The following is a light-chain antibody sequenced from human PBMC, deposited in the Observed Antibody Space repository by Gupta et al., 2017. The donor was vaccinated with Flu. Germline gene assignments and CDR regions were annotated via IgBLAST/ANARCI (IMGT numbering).Light chain of an antibody. V-gene: IGKV4-1*01. J-gene: IGKJ2*03. CDR3: QQDYSTPYS. Sequence: DIAMTQSPDSLAVSLGERATINCKSSQSVLYSSNNKHYLAWYQQKPRQPPRLLNYWACTRESGVPDRFSGCWSGTDFTLTISSLQAEDEAVYLCQQDYSTPYSFGQGSKLKIK. CDR2: WAC. CDR1: QSVLYSSNNKHY.